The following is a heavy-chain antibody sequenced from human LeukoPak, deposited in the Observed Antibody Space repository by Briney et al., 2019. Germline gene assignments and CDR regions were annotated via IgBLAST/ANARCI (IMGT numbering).Heavy chain of an antibody. V-gene: IGHV4-39*07. CDR1: GGSISSSSYY. CDR3: ARHIRDYYDSSGYYYDGYYFDY. Sequence: SETLSLTCTVSGGSISSSSYYWGWLRQPPGKGLEWIGTIYYSGSTYYNPSLKSRVTISVDTSKNQFSLKLSSVTAADTAVYYCARHIRDYYDSSGYYYDGYYFDYWGQGTLVTVSS. D-gene: IGHD3-22*01. CDR2: IYYSGST. J-gene: IGHJ4*02.